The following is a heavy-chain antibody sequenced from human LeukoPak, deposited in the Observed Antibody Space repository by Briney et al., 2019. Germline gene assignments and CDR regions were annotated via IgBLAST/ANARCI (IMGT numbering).Heavy chain of an antibody. Sequence: SETLSLTCTVSGGSISSSSYYLGWIRQPPGKGLEWIGSIYYSGSTYYNPSLKSRVTISVDTSKNQFSLKLSSVTAADTAVYYCARLIRYYYGSGSENWGQGTLVTVSS. D-gene: IGHD3-10*01. CDR3: ARLIRYYYGSGSEN. J-gene: IGHJ4*02. V-gene: IGHV4-39*01. CDR2: IYYSGST. CDR1: GGSISSSSYY.